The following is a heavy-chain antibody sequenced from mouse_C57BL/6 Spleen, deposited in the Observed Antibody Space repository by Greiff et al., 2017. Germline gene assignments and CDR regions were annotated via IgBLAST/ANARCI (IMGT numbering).Heavy chain of an antibody. V-gene: IGHV1-50*01. CDR2: IDPSDSYT. J-gene: IGHJ2*01. D-gene: IGHD2-1*01. CDR3: ARRGDYGSFDY. Sequence: QVQLQQSGAELVKPGASVKLSCKASGYTFTSYWMQWVKQRPGQGLEWIGEIDPSDSYTNYNQKFKGKATLTVDTSSSTAYMQLSSLTSEDSAVYYCARRGDYGSFDYWGQGTTLTVSS. CDR1: GYTFTSYW.